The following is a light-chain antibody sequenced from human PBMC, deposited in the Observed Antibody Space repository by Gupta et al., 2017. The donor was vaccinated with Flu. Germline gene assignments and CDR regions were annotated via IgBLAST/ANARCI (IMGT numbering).Light chain of an antibody. CDR1: QSVSNNY. Sequence: EIVLTQSPGTLSLPPGERATLSCRASQSVSNNYLAWYQQMPGQVPRLLVYGASSRATGIPDRFSGSGSGTDFTLTISRLEPEEFAVYYCQQDRCSSGTFGQGTKVEI. CDR3: QQDRCSSGT. J-gene: IGKJ1*01. CDR2: GAS. V-gene: IGKV3-20*01.